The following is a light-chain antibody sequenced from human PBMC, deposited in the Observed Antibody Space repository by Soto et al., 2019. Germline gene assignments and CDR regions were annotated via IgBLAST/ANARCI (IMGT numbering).Light chain of an antibody. CDR1: QSVSSNY. J-gene: IGKJ1*01. V-gene: IGKV3D-20*02. CDR2: GAS. Sequence: EIVLTQSPGTLSLSPGERATLSCRASQSVSSNYLAWYQQKPGQAPRLLIYGASIRATGLPDRFSGSGSGTDFTLTISRLEPEDFAVYYCQQRSSWMWAFGQGTRVEVK. CDR3: QQRSSWMWA.